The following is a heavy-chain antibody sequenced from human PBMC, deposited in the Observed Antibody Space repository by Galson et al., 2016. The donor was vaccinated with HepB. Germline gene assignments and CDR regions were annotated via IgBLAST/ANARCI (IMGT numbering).Heavy chain of an antibody. J-gene: IGHJ4*02. CDR1: GFNFNRYS. V-gene: IGHV3-21*01. D-gene: IGHD6-6*01. CDR3: ARDFGAARPAENFDY. Sequence: SLRLSCAAAGFNFNRYSMNWVRQAPGKGLEWVSCISSSSGYIYYSDSVKGRFTISRDNAKNSLYLQMNSLRSEDTAVYYCARDFGAARPAENFDYWGQGTLVTVSS. CDR2: ISSSSGYI.